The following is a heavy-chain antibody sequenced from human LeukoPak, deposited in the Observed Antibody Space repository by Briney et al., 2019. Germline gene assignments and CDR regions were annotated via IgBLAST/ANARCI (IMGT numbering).Heavy chain of an antibody. Sequence: GGSLRLSCAASGFTVSSNYMSWVRQAPGKGLEWVSVIYSGGSTYYADSVKGRFTISRDNSKNTLYLQMNSLRAKDTAVYYCARDIGGSYDYYYGMDVWGQGTTITVSS. CDR3: ARDIGGSYDYYYGMDV. J-gene: IGHJ6*02. V-gene: IGHV3-53*01. CDR1: GFTVSSNY. CDR2: IYSGGST. D-gene: IGHD1-26*01.